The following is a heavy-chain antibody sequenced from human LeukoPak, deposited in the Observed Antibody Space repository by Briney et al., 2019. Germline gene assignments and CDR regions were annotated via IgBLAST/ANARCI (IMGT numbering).Heavy chain of an antibody. V-gene: IGHV3-33*01. D-gene: IGHD3-22*01. CDR3: ARGDDYYDSSGYYVDY. CDR1: GFTFSSYG. Sequence: PGGSLRLSCAASGFTFSSYGMHWVRQAPGKGLEWVAVIWYDGSNKYYADSVKGRFTISRDNSKNTLHLQMNSLRAEDTAVYYCARGDDYYDSSGYYVDYWGQGTLVTVSS. J-gene: IGHJ4*02. CDR2: IWYDGSNK.